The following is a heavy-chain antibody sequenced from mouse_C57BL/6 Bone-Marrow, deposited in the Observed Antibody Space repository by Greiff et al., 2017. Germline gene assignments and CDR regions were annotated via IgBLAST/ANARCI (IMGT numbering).Heavy chain of an antibody. CDR2: IDPNSGGT. CDR3: ASEPLLWLRRRGLGTSYYFDY. CDR1: GYTFTSYW. J-gene: IGHJ2*01. V-gene: IGHV1-72*01. Sequence: QVQLQQPGAELVKPGASVKLSCKASGYTFTSYWMHWVKQRPGRGLEWIGRIDPNSGGTKYNEKFKSKATLTVDKPSSTAYMQLSSLTSEDSAVYYCASEPLLWLRRRGLGTSYYFDYWGQGTTLTVSS. D-gene: IGHD2-2*01.